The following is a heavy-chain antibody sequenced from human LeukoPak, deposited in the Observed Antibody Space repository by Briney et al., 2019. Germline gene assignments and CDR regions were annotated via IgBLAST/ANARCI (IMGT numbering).Heavy chain of an antibody. J-gene: IGHJ4*02. V-gene: IGHV3-7*01. CDR1: GFTFSRYW. CDR2: IKQDGSEK. Sequence: GGSLRLSCAASGFTFSRYWMSWVRQAPGKGLEGVANIKQDGSEKYYVDSVKGRFTISRDNAKNSLYLQMTSLRAEDKAVYYCARIRRGWSQNWDYWGQGTLVTVSS. CDR3: ARIRRGWSQNWDY. D-gene: IGHD6-19*01.